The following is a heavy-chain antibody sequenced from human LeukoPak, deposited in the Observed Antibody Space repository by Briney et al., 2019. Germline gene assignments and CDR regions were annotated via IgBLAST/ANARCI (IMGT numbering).Heavy chain of an antibody. D-gene: IGHD3-3*01. J-gene: IGHJ4*02. V-gene: IGHV4-34*01. CDR3: ARGNYDFWSGYPLDY. CDR1: GGSFSGYY. Sequence: SETLSLTCAVYGGSFSGYYWSWIRQPPGKGLEWIGEINHSGSTNYNPSLKSRVTISVDTSKNQSSLKLSSVTAADTAVYYCARGNYDFWSGYPLDYWGQGTLVTVSS. CDR2: INHSGST.